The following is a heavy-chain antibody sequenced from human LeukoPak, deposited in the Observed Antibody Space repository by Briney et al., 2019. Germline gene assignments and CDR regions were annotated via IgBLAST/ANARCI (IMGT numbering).Heavy chain of an antibody. CDR3: ARSSVGARRRIDY. V-gene: IGHV1-8*01. CDR2: MNPNSGNT. J-gene: IGHJ4*02. CDR1: GYTFTSYD. Sequence: ASVKVSCKASGYTFTSYDINWVRPATGQGLEWMGWMNPNSGNTGYAQKFQGRVTMTRSTSINTAYMELNSLTSEDTAVYYCARSSVGARRRIDYWGQGSLVTVSS. D-gene: IGHD1-26*01.